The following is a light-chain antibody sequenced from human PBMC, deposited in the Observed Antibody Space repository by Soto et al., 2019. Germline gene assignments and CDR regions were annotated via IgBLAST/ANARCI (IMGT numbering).Light chain of an antibody. V-gene: IGKV3-15*01. CDR1: QSVNSN. CDR2: GAS. CDR3: QQCKNWFSIT. Sequence: EIVMTQSPATLSVSPGERATLSCRASQSVNSNLAWYQQKPGQAPRLLIYGASSRATGIPARFSGSGSGTEFTLTITSLQSEDFAVYYCQQCKNWFSITFGQGTRLEIK. J-gene: IGKJ5*01.